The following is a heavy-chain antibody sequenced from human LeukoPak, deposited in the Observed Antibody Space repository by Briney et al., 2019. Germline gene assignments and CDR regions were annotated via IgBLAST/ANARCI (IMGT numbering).Heavy chain of an antibody. J-gene: IGHJ4*02. Sequence: GGALRPSCAASGFTFSSYSMNWVRQAPGKGLEWVSYISSSSSTIYYADSVKGRFTISRDNAKNSLYLQMNSLRDEDTAVYYCVGLDIVAPSSSYWGQGTLVTVSS. CDR2: ISSSSSTI. CDR3: VGLDIVAPSSSY. CDR1: GFTFSSYS. V-gene: IGHV3-48*02. D-gene: IGHD5-12*01.